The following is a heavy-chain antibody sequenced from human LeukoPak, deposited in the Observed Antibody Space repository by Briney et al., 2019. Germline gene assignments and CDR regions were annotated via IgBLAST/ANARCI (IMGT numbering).Heavy chain of an antibody. CDR3: AREGTAGTAFDI. J-gene: IGHJ3*02. V-gene: IGHV4-59*01. CDR2: IYYSGST. CDR1: GGSISSSY. Sequence: PSETLSLTCTVSGGSISSSYWSWIRQPPGKGLEWIGYIYYSGSTNYNPSLKSRVTISVDTSKNQFSLKLSSVTAADTAVYYCAREGTAGTAFDIWGQGTMVTVSS. D-gene: IGHD6-13*01.